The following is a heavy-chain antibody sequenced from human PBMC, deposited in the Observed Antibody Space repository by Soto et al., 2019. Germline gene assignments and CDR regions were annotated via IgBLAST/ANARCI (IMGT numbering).Heavy chain of an antibody. D-gene: IGHD7-27*01. V-gene: IGHV1-8*01. Sequence: QVQLVQSGAEVKKPGASVKVSCKAAAYTFTSYDINWVRQATGQDFEWMGWMNPNNGNTAYAQKFQGRVTMPRDTSKSTAFMELSSLTSEATAVSYCARGPRNWGVDYWGQGTLVTVSS. CDR1: AYTFTSYD. CDR2: MNPNNGNT. CDR3: ARGPRNWGVDY. J-gene: IGHJ4*02.